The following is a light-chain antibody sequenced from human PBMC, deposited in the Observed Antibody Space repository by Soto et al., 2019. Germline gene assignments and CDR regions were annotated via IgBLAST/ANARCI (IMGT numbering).Light chain of an antibody. CDR2: DTT. Sequence: QAVVTQEPSLTVSPGGTVTLTCGSSTGAVTSGHYPHWLQQKPGQAPRTLIYDTTNKHSWTPARFSGSLLGGKAALTLSGAQPEDEANYYCVLSYSSARVFGGGTKLTVL. J-gene: IGLJ3*02. V-gene: IGLV7-46*01. CDR1: TGAVTSGHY. CDR3: VLSYSSARV.